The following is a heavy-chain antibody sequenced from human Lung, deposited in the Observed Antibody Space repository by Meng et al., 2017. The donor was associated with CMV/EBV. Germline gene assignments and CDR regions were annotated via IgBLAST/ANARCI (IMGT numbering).Heavy chain of an antibody. J-gene: IGHJ4*02. V-gene: IGHV4-31*03. CDR3: AREAGRDGYATPKFDY. Sequence: ARPQEAAPGLGKPLQTLSLTCPVSGGSIGRGGYYWSWIRQHPGKGLEWIGYIYYTGSTFYNPSLKSRVTISVDTSKNQFSLKLIPATAADTAVYYCAREAGRDGYATPKFDYWGQGTLVTVSS. D-gene: IGHD5-24*01. CDR1: GGSIGRGGYY. CDR2: IYYTGST.